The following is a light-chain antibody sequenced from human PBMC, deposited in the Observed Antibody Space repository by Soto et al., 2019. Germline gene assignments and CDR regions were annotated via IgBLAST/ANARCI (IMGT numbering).Light chain of an antibody. J-gene: IGLJ3*02. CDR2: RND. CDR3: SAWDDSLSGPV. V-gene: IGLV1-47*01. CDR1: SSNIGSNY. Sequence: QSLLTQSPSASGNPGQRVTISCSGRSSNIGSNYVYWYRQLPGTAPNVLIYRNDERPSGVPDRFSGSKSGSSASLAISGLRSEDEADYYCSAWDDSLSGPVFGRGTKLTVL.